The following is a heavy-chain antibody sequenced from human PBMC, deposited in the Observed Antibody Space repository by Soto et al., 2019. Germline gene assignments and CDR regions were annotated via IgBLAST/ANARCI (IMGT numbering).Heavy chain of an antibody. CDR1: GGSISGGAYY. J-gene: IGHJ4*02. V-gene: IGHV4-30-4*01. Sequence: QVQLQESGPGLVKPSQTLSLTCTVSGGSISGGAYYWSWIRQPPGKGLEWIGHIYDNGNTYNSPSLKSRLTISVDTPKTQFPLNLNSVTAADTAVYYCASGLPGDNVDQWGQGTRVTVSA. CDR3: ASGLPGDNVDQ. D-gene: IGHD7-27*01. CDR2: IYDNGNT.